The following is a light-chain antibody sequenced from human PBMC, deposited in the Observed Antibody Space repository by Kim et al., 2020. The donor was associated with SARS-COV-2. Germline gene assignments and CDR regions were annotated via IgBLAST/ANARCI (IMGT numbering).Light chain of an antibody. Sequence: SASVEDRVTLTCRASQDIRNDLGCYQQNPGRAPKRLIYGASSLQSGVPSRFSGSGSGTEFTLTISSLQPEDFATYFCLQHNSYPITFGQGTRLEIK. CDR1: QDIRND. V-gene: IGKV1-17*01. J-gene: IGKJ5*01. CDR2: GAS. CDR3: LQHNSYPIT.